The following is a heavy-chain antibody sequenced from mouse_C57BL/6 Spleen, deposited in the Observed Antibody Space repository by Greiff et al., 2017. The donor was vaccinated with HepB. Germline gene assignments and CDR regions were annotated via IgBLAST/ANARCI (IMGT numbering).Heavy chain of an antibody. CDR3: ARGDGNYYGFYAMDY. Sequence: QVQLQQSGAELVRPGSSVKLSCKASGYTFTSYWMHWVKQRPIQGLEWIGNIDPSDSETHYNQKFKDKATLTVDKSSSTAYMQLSSLTSEDSAVYYCARGDGNYYGFYAMDYWGQGTSVTVSS. J-gene: IGHJ4*01. CDR2: IDPSDSET. V-gene: IGHV1-52*01. CDR1: GYTFTSYW. D-gene: IGHD1-1*01.